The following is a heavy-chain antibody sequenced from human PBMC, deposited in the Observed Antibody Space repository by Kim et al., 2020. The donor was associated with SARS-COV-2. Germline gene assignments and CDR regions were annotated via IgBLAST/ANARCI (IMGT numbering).Heavy chain of an antibody. J-gene: IGHJ4*02. V-gene: IGHV3-23*01. Sequence: SNGAPFHADSLKGRFTISRENSKNMLYLQMDSLRVEDTAIYYCSRGVGDYWGQGTQVTVSS. CDR3: SRGVGDY. CDR2: SNGAP. D-gene: IGHD3-16*01.